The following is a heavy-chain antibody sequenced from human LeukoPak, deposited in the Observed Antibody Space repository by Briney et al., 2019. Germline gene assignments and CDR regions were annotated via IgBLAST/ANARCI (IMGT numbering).Heavy chain of an antibody. J-gene: IGHJ6*02. D-gene: IGHD5-12*01. CDR2: ISSSGSTI. CDR1: GFTFSSYE. V-gene: IGHV3-48*03. CDR3: ARDSIVATYYYYGMDV. Sequence: GGSLRLSCAASGFTFSSYEMNWVRQAPGKGLEWVSYISSSGSTIYYADSVKGRFAISSDNAKNSLYLQMNSLRAEDTAVYYCARDSIVATYYYYGMDVWGQGTTVTVSS.